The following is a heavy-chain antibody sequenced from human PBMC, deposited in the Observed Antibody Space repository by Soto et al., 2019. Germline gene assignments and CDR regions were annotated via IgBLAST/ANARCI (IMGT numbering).Heavy chain of an antibody. Sequence: PGGSLRLSCTASGFTFGDYAMSWVRQAPGRGLEWVGFIRSKAYGGTTEYAASVKGRFTISRDDSKSIAYLQMNSLKTEDTAVYYCTRGDFWSGYFAEPYYYGMDVWGQGTKVTVPS. CDR1: GFTFGDYA. J-gene: IGHJ6*02. CDR2: IRSKAYGGTT. D-gene: IGHD3-3*01. V-gene: IGHV3-49*04. CDR3: TRGDFWSGYFAEPYYYGMDV.